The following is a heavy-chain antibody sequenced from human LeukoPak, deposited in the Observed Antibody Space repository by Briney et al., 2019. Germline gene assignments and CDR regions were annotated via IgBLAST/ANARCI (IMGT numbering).Heavy chain of an antibody. CDR2: INHSGST. CDR3: ARVATVTTFDYYYYMDV. Sequence: SETLSLTCAVYGGSFSGYYWSWIRQPPGKGLEWIGEINHSGSTNYNPSLKSRVTISVDTSKNQFSLKLSSVTAADTAVYYCARVATVTTFDYYYYMDVWGKGTTVTVSS. CDR1: GGSFSGYY. J-gene: IGHJ6*03. V-gene: IGHV4-34*01. D-gene: IGHD4-17*01.